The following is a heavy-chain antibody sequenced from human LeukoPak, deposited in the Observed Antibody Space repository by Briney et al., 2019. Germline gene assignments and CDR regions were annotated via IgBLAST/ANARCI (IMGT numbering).Heavy chain of an antibody. CDR2: MNPNSGNT. J-gene: IGHJ4*02. V-gene: IGHV1-8*01. CDR3: AILRARQYFDY. D-gene: IGHD6-6*01. CDR1: GYTFTSYD. Sequence: ASVKVSCKASGYTFTSYDINWVRQATGQGLEWMGWMNPNSGNTGYAQKLQGRVTMTRNTSISTAYMELSSLRSEDTAVYYCAILRARQYFDYWGQGTLVTVSS.